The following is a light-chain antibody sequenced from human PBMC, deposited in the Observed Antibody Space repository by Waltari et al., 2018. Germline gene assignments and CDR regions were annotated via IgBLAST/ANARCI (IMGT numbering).Light chain of an antibody. V-gene: IGKV3D-15*01. CDR3: QHYNGWPPYT. CDR2: DAS. Sequence: EIVMTQSPATLSVSPGERVTLSCRASESISSNLAWYQQKPGQAPRLLISDASTRATGIPARFSGSGYGTDFTLTISSLQSEDFAVYSCQHYNGWPPYTFGQGTKVEIK. CDR1: ESISSN. J-gene: IGKJ2*01.